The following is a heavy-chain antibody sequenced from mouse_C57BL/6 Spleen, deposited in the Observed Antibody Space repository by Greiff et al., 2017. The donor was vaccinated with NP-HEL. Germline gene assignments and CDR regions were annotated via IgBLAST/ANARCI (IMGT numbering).Heavy chain of an antibody. V-gene: IGHV1-82*01. CDR3: AREGFAY. CDR2: IYPGDGDT. Sequence: VKLQESGPGVVKPGASVKISCKASGYAFSSSWMNWVKQRPGKGLEWIGRIYPGDGDTNYNGKFKGKATLTADKSSSTAYMQLSSLTSEDSAVYFCAREGFAYWGQGTLVTVSA. CDR1: GYAFSSSW. J-gene: IGHJ3*01.